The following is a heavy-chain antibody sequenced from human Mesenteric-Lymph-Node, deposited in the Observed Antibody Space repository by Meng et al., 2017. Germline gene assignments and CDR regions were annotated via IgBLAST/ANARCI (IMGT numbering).Heavy chain of an antibody. CDR1: GGTFSSYA. CDR2: IIPIFGTA. CDR3: ARGGRGGLSFDY. J-gene: IGHJ4*02. Sequence: SVKVSCKASGGTFSSYAISWVRQAPGQGLEWMGGIIPIFGTANYAQKFQGRVTITTDESTSTAYMELSSLRSEDTAVYYCARGGRGGLSFDYWGQGTLVTVSS. D-gene: IGHD3-10*01. V-gene: IGHV1-69*05.